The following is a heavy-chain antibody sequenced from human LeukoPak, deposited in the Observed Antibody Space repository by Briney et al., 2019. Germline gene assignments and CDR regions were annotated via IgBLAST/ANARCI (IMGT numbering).Heavy chain of an antibody. J-gene: IGHJ3*02. CDR3: ARSYGVADAFDI. Sequence: ASVKVSCKASGYTFTGYYMHWVRQAPGQGLEWMGWINPNSGGTNYAQKFQGRVTMTRDTSISTAYMELSRLRSDDTAVYYCARSYGVADAFDIWGQGTMATVSS. D-gene: IGHD2-15*01. CDR2: INPNSGGT. V-gene: IGHV1-2*02. CDR1: GYTFTGYY.